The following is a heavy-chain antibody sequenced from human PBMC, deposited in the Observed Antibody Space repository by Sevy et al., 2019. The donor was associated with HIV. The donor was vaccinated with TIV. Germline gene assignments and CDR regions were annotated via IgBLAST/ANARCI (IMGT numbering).Heavy chain of an antibody. J-gene: IGHJ5*02. CDR1: GFTFSYAW. CDR3: TTDHYTSRWLLGS. V-gene: IGHV3-15*01. Sequence: GGSLRLSCAASGFTFSYAWMSWVRQAPGKGLEWVGRIKSKTDGETTDYTGPVKGRFTISRDDSKNTLYLQMNSLKTKDTAVYHCTTDHYTSRWLLGSWGQGALVTVSS. CDR2: IKSKTDGETT. D-gene: IGHD3-22*01.